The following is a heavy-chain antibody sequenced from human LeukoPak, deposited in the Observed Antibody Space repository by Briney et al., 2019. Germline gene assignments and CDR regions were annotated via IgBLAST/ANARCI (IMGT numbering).Heavy chain of an antibody. CDR3: ASGASSGWYYFDY. V-gene: IGHV3-30*03. Sequence: GGSLRLSCAASGFTFSSYGMHWVRQAPGKGLEWVAVISSDGSNQDYGDSVKGRLTISRDNSKNTLYLQMNSLRPDDTAVYYCASGASSGWYYFDYWGQGTQVTVSS. CDR2: ISSDGSNQ. CDR1: GFTFSSYG. D-gene: IGHD6-19*01. J-gene: IGHJ4*02.